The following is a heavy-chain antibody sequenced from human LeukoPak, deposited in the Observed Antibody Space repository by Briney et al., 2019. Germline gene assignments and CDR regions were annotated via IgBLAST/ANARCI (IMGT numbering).Heavy chain of an antibody. CDR3: AKDTLAYSGSFGAFDY. CDR1: GFTFSSYA. V-gene: IGHV3-23*01. CDR2: LSGSGGST. D-gene: IGHD1-26*01. J-gene: IGHJ4*02. Sequence: PGGSLRLSCAASGFTFSSYAMSCVRQAPGKGLECVSALSGSGGSTYYADSVKGRFTISRDNSKNTLYLQMNSLRAEDTAVYYCAKDTLAYSGSFGAFDYWGQGTLVTVSS.